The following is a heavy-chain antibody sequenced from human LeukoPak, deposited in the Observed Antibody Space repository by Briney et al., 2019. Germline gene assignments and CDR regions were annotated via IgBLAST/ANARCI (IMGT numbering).Heavy chain of an antibody. CDR1: GGSISSCY. D-gene: IGHD6-13*01. J-gene: IGHJ2*01. V-gene: IGHV4-59*01. CDR3: ARGSKGSSWPGGYFDL. Sequence: SETLSLTCTVSGGSISSCYWSWVRQPPGEGLECIGYIYSSGSTNYNPSLKSRVTISVDTSNNQFSLKLSSVTAADTAVYYCARGSKGSSWPGGYFDLWGRGTLITVSS. CDR2: IYSSGST.